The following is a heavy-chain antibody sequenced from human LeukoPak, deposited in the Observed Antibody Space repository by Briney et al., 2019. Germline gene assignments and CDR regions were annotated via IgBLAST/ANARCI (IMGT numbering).Heavy chain of an antibody. CDR3: AREHSIAVAAAGFDF. J-gene: IGHJ4*02. D-gene: IGHD6-19*01. CDR1: GFTFSTYA. CDR2: ISYDGSNK. V-gene: IGHV3-30*04. Sequence: GGSLKLSCAASGFTFSTYAIHWVRQAPGKGLEWVAVISYDGSNKYYAESVKGRFTISRDNSKSTLYLQMNSLRAEDTAVYYCAREHSIAVAAAGFDFWGQGALVTVSS.